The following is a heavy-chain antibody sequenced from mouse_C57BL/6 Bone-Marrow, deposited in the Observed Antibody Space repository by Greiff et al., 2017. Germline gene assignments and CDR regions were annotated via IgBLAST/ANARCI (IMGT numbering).Heavy chain of an antibody. CDR3: ARGWYWCFDV. V-gene: IGHV1-52*01. J-gene: IGHJ1*03. Sequence: QVQLQQPGAELVRPGSSVKLSCKASGYTFTSYWMHWVKQRPIQGLEWIGNIDPSDSDTHYNQKFKDKATLTVDKSSSTAYMQLSILTSEDSAVYYCARGWYWCFDVWGTGTTVTVSS. D-gene: IGHD2-3*01. CDR2: IDPSDSDT. CDR1: GYTFTSYW.